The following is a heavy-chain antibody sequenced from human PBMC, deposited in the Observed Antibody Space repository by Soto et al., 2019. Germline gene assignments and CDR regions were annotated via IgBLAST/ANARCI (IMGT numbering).Heavy chain of an antibody. D-gene: IGHD3-22*01. J-gene: IGHJ5*02. Sequence: VSLRLSCAASVFTFSSYWMHWVRQAPGKGLVWVSRINSDGSSTSYADSVKGRFTISRDNAKNTLYLQMNSLRAEDTAVYYCVGALKAYYYDSSGYLPFDPWGQGTLVTVS. CDR3: VGALKAYYYDSSGYLPFDP. CDR1: VFTFSSYW. V-gene: IGHV3-74*01. CDR2: INSDGSST.